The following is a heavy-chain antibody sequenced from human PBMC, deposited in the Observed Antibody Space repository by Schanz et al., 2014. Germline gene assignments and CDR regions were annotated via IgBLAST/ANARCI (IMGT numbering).Heavy chain of an antibody. CDR3: AKVGPYSGSLGAFDI. V-gene: IGHV3-23*01. Sequence: EVQLLESGGGLVQPGGSLRLSCAAPGFTFSSYAMSWVRQAPGKGLEWVSAITDSGGSTYYADSVKGRFTISRENSKNTLYLQMNSLRAEDSAVYYCAKVGPYSGSLGAFDIWGQGTMVTVSS. D-gene: IGHD1-26*01. CDR1: GFTFSSYA. J-gene: IGHJ3*02. CDR2: ITDSGGST.